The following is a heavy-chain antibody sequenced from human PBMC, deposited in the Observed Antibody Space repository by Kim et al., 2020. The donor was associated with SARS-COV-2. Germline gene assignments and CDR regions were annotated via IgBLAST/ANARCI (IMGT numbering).Heavy chain of an antibody. D-gene: IGHD2-2*01. Sequence: ASVKVSCKASGYTFTSYAMHWVRQAPGQRLEWMGWINAGNGNTKYSQKFQGRVTITRDTSASTAYMELSSLRSEDTAVYYCARDQGIYCSSTSCRYGRDVWGQGTTVTVSS. CDR1: GYTFTSYA. CDR2: INAGNGNT. CDR3: ARDQGIYCSSTSCRYGRDV. J-gene: IGHJ6*02. V-gene: IGHV1-3*01.